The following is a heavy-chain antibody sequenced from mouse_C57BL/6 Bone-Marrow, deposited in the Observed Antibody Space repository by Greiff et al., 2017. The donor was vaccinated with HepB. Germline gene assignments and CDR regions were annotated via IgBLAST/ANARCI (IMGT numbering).Heavy chain of an antibody. J-gene: IGHJ2*01. Sequence: EVQLQQSGPELVKPGASVKISCKASGYTFTDYYMNWVKQSHGKSLEWIGDINPNNGGTSYNQKFKGKATLTVDTSSSTAYMELRSLTSEDSAVYYCARWKKGDYWGQGTTLTVSS. CDR3: ARWKKGDY. V-gene: IGHV1-26*01. CDR2: INPNNGGT. CDR1: GYTFTDYY.